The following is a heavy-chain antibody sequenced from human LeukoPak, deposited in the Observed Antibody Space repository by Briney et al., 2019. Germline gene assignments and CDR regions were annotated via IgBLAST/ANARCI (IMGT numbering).Heavy chain of an antibody. V-gene: IGHV4-59*01. D-gene: IGHD1-1*01. CDR1: GGSISSYY. J-gene: IGHJ5*02. CDR3: AREGTAGTDLNWFDP. Sequence: PSETLSLTCTVSGGSISSYYWSWIRQPPGKGLEWIGYISYSGSTNFNPSLKSRVTISVDTSKNQFSLKLSSVTAADTAVYYCAREGTAGTDLNWFDPWGQGTLVTVSS. CDR2: ISYSGST.